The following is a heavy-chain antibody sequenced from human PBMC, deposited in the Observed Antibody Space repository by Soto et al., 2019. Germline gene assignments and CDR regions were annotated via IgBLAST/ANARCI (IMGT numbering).Heavy chain of an antibody. V-gene: IGHV4-30-2*01. Sequence: ILSLTCAVSGGSIISGGYSWTWIRQPPGKGLEWIGYIYHSGSTYYNPSLKSRVTISVDRSKNQFSLKLNSVTAADTAVYYCARVPDVWGQGTTVTV. CDR2: IYHSGST. J-gene: IGHJ6*02. CDR3: ARVPDV. CDR1: GGSIISGGYS.